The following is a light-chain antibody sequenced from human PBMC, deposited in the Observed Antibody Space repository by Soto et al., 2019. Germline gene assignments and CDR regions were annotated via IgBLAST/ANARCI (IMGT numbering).Light chain of an antibody. CDR3: SSYTSSSTPDV. V-gene: IGLV2-14*01. J-gene: IGLJ1*01. Sequence: QSALTQPASVSGSPGQSITISCTGTSSDVGGYNYVSWYQQHPGKAPKLMIYEVSNRPSGVSNRFSGSKSGNTASLTISGLQAEYEADYYCSSYTSSSTPDVFGTGTKLTVL. CDR1: SSDVGGYNY. CDR2: EVS.